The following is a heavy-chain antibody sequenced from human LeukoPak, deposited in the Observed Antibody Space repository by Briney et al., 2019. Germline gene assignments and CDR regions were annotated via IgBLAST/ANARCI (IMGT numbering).Heavy chain of an antibody. CDR3: ARNPLRTTTFDY. CDR2: INAGNGNT. V-gene: IGHV1-3*01. Sequence: ASVKVSCKASGYTITAYAIHWVRQAPGQGLEWMGWINAGNGNTKYSQNFQGRITFTTDTSATTAYMELSSLNSEDTTVYYCARNPLRTTTFDYWGQGTLVTVSS. J-gene: IGHJ4*02. D-gene: IGHD4/OR15-4a*01. CDR1: GYTITAYA.